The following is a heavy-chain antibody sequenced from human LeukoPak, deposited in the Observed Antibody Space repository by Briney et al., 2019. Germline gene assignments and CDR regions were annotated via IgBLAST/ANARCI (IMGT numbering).Heavy chain of an antibody. V-gene: IGHV3-43*02. CDR3: AKDIWEEESRYYYYHGMDV. CDR2: ISGVGGRT. J-gene: IGHJ6*02. CDR1: GFTFDEYA. D-gene: IGHD1-26*01. Sequence: GGSLRLSCAASGFTFDEYAMHWVRHAPRKGPDGVSLISGVGGRTYYADSVKGRFTISRDNSKKSLYLQMNSLRTEDTALHYCAKDIWEEESRYYYYHGMDVWGQGTTVTVSS.